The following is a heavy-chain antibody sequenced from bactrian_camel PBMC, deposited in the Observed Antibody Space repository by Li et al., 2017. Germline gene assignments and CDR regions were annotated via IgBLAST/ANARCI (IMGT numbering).Heavy chain of an antibody. CDR1: GYSAVTLC. CDR2: ISEYGHRT. Sequence: VQLVESGGGSVQAGGSLRLACKFATGYSAVTLCMGWFRQTPGKGREGVAAISEYGHRTWYADSVEGRYTVSLDNAKKTLYLQMNSLSTDDTAMYYCAAHQSSGPCLVRTPRPELFSYRGQGTQVTVS. CDR3: AAHQSSGPCLVRTPRPELFSY. D-gene: IGHD2*01. J-gene: IGHJ6*01. V-gene: IGHV3S1*01.